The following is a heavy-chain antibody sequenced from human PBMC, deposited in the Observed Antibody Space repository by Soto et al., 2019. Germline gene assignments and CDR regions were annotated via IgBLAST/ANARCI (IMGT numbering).Heavy chain of an antibody. Sequence: ASVKVSCKASGYTFTGYYMHWVRQAPGQGLEWMGWINPNSGGTNYAQKFQGWVTMTRDTSISTAYMELSRLRSDDTAVYYCARDLGAKSLYCTNGVSRPSNWFDPPGQGTLVTVPS. CDR3: ARDLGAKSLYCTNGVSRPSNWFDP. CDR2: INPNSGGT. J-gene: IGHJ5*02. CDR1: GYTFTGYY. D-gene: IGHD2-8*01. V-gene: IGHV1-2*04.